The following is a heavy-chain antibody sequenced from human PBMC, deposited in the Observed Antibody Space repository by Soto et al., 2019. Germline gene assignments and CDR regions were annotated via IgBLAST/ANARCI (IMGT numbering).Heavy chain of an antibody. J-gene: IGHJ4*02. CDR2: IYYSGST. D-gene: IGHD5-12*01. V-gene: IGHV4-59*01. CDR3: AAYSGYAAIFDY. CDR1: GGSISSYY. Sequence: QVQLQESGPGLVKPSETLSLTCTVSGGSISSYYWSWIRQPPGKGLEWIGYIYYSGSTNYNPSLKSRVTISVDTSKNQFSLKLSSVTAADTAVYYCAAYSGYAAIFDYWGQGTLVTVSS.